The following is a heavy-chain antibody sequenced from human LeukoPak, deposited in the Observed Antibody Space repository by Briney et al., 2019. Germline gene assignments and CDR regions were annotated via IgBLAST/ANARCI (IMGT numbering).Heavy chain of an antibody. V-gene: IGHV4-34*01. CDR2: INHSGST. D-gene: IGHD6-19*01. CDR1: GGSFSGYY. Sequence: PSETLSLTCAVYGGSFSGYYWSWIRQPPGKGLEWIGEINHSGSTNYNPSLKSRVTISVDTSKNQFSLKLSSVTAADTAVYYCARARYSSGRDAFDIWGQGTMVTVSS. CDR3: ARARYSSGRDAFDI. J-gene: IGHJ3*02.